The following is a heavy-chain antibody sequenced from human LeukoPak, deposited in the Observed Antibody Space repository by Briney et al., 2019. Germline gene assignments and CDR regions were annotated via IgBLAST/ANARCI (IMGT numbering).Heavy chain of an antibody. V-gene: IGHV1-46*01. CDR2: INPSGGST. J-gene: IGHJ4*02. CDR1: GYTFTSYY. Sequence: ASVKVSCKASGYTFTSYYMHWVRQAPGQGLEWMGIINPSGGSTSYAQKFQGRVTMTRDTSTSTAYMELSSLRSEDTAVYYCAREVRIDSSGPRTFDYWGQGTLVTVSS. CDR3: AREVRIDSSGPRTFDY. D-gene: IGHD3-22*01.